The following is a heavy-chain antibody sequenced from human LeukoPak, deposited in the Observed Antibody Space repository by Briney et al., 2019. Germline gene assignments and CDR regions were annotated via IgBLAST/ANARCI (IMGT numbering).Heavy chain of an antibody. D-gene: IGHD4-11*01. V-gene: IGHV1-18*04. CDR3: AREGQSRKFDS. Sequence: ASVKVSCKTSGYNFTTYFVTWVRQAPGQGLEWMGWISPYNGHTKYTHSLQGRGTITTDTSTSTAFLELRSLMSDDTAVYYCAREGQSRKFDSWGQGTLVTVSS. CDR2: ISPYNGHT. CDR1: GYNFTTYF. J-gene: IGHJ5*01.